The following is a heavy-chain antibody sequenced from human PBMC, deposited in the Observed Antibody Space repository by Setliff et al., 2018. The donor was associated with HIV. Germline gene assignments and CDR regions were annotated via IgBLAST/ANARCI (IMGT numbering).Heavy chain of an antibody. CDR1: GGSISSRNW. J-gene: IGHJ3*02. V-gene: IGHV4-4*02. D-gene: IGHD3-3*01. CDR3: ARAPGEAYNFWSDYKVAGAFDI. CDR2: IYHSGST. Sequence: PSETLSLTCTVSGGSISSRNWWSWVRQPPGKGLEWIGGIYHSGSTNYNPSLKSRVTISVDKSTNQVSLKLNSVTAADTAVYYCARAPGEAYNFWSDYKVAGAFDIWGQGTMVTVSS.